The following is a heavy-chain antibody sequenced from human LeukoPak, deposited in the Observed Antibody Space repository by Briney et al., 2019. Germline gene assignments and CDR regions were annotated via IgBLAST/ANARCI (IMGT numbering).Heavy chain of an antibody. Sequence: PSETLSLTCTVSGGSTSSYYWSWIRQPPGKGLEWIGYIYYRGSTNYNPSLKSRVTISVDTSKNQFSLKLSSVTAADTAVYYCARDPGEFGDYYYYMDVWGKGTTVTVSS. J-gene: IGHJ6*03. CDR2: IYYRGST. D-gene: IGHD2/OR15-2a*01. CDR3: ARDPGEFGDYYYYMDV. CDR1: GGSTSSYY. V-gene: IGHV4-59*01.